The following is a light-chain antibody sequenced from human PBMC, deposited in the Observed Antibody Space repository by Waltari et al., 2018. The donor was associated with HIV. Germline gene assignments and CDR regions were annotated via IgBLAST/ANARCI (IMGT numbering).Light chain of an antibody. CDR1: QKIGIY. V-gene: IGKV1-39*01. CDR2: SAS. CDR3: EQSYDFPRT. J-gene: IGKJ1*01. Sequence: IQMTQSPSSLSASVGVTVTFTCRSSQKIGIYVNGYQHISGRPPRLLIFSASSLQRGVSSRFSGRGSGTDFTLTINNLQPEDFATYYCEQSYDFPRTFGQGTTVE.